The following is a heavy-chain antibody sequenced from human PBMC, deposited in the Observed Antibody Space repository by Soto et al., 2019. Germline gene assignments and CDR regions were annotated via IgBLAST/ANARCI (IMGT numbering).Heavy chain of an antibody. CDR1: GGSFSGYY. J-gene: IGHJ4*02. CDR3: ARGETTVTSHYYFDY. CDR2: INHSGST. D-gene: IGHD4-17*01. V-gene: IGHV4-34*01. Sequence: SETLSLTCAVYGGSFSGYYWSWIRQPPGKGLEWIGEINHSGSTNYNPSLKSRVTISVDTSKNQFSLKLSSVTAADTAVYYCARGETTVTSHYYFDYWGQGTLVTVSS.